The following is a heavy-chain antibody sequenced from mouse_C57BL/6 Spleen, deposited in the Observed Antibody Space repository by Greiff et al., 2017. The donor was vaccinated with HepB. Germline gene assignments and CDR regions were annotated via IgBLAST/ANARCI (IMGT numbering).Heavy chain of an antibody. V-gene: IGHV5-4*03. CDR3: ARASYDYDEGFAY. CDR2: ISDGGSYT. Sequence: EVMLVESGGGLVKPGGSLKLSCAASGFTFSSYAMSWVRQTPEKRLEWVATISDGGSYTYYPDNVKGRFTISRDNAKNNLYLQMSHLKSEDTAMYYCARASYDYDEGFAYWGQGTLVTVSA. J-gene: IGHJ3*01. D-gene: IGHD2-4*01. CDR1: GFTFSSYA.